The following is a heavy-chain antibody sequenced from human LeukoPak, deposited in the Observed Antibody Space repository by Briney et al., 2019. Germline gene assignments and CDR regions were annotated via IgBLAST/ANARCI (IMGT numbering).Heavy chain of an antibody. V-gene: IGHV3-15*01. CDR1: GFTFSNAW. CDR2: IKSKTDGGTT. CDR3: TTSLAGAVTAVYPFDN. Sequence: KTGGSLGLSCVASGFTFSNAWMNWVRQAPGKGLEWVGRIKSKTDGGTTDYAAPVKGRITISRDDSTNTLHLQMNSLKTEDTAVYYCTTSLAGAVTAVYPFDNWGQGTLVTVSS. J-gene: IGHJ4*02. D-gene: IGHD2-21*02.